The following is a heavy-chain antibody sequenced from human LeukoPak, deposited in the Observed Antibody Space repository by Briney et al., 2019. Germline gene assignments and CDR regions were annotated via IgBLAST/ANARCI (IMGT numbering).Heavy chain of an antibody. CDR2: IVPIFGRT. V-gene: IGHV1-69*05. CDR1: GGTLSSDA. CDR3: ARDGYVSYDAFNI. J-gene: IGHJ3*02. Sequence: WASVKVSCKASGGTLSSDAISWVRQAPGQGLEWMGGIVPIFGRTDYAQKFQGRVTITRDESTSTVYMELRSLTSGDTAVYYCARDGYVSYDAFNIWGQGTMVTVSS. D-gene: IGHD3-22*01.